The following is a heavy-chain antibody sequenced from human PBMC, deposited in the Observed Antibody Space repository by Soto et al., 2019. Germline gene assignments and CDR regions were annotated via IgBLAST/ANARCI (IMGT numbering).Heavy chain of an antibody. V-gene: IGHV3-48*02. CDR1: GFTFSDYT. D-gene: IGHD7-27*01. CDR2: ISKSSGTK. CDR3: ARDLNWGFDY. Sequence: EVQLVESGGGLVQPGGSLRLSCAASGFTFSDYTMNWVRQAPGKRLEWVSYISKSSGTKSYADSVKGRFTISRDNAKNSLFLQMNSLRDEDTALYYCARDLNWGFDYWGQGSLVTVSS. J-gene: IGHJ4*02.